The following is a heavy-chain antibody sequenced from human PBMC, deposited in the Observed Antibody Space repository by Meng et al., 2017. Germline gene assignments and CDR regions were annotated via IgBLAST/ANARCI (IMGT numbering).Heavy chain of an antibody. CDR1: GFTFDDYG. J-gene: IGHJ3*02. D-gene: IGHD3-10*01. CDR3: ASYHPMGAFDI. V-gene: IGHV3-7*01. CDR2: IKQDGSEK. Sequence: GGSLRLSCAASGFTFDDYGMSWVRQAPGKGLEWVANIKQDGSEKYYVDSVKGRFTISRDNAKNSLYLQMNSLRAEDTAVYYCASYHPMGAFDIWGQGTMVTVSS.